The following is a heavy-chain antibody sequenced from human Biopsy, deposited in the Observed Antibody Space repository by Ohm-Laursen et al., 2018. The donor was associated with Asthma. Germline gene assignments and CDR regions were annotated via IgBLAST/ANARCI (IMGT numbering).Heavy chain of an antibody. V-gene: IGHV3-53*01. CDR2: IYSGGTS. D-gene: IGHD3-22*01. J-gene: IGHJ4*02. Sequence: SLRLSCAASGFAVSRDHMFWVRQAPGKGLEWVSVIYSGGTSHTAGSVRSRFTISRDYSKNTLYLQMHSLRAEDTAVYYCARGDSSNWSHYYFDYWGQGTLVTVSS. CDR3: ARGDSSNWSHYYFDY. CDR1: GFAVSRDH.